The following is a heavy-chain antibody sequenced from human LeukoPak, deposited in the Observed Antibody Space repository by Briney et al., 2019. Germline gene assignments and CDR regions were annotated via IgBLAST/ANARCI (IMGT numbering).Heavy chain of an antibody. V-gene: IGHV3-66*01. CDR2: MYSGGAT. CDR1: EFTVSTNY. J-gene: IGHJ3*01. Sequence: GGSLRLSCAASEFTVSTNYMSWVRQAPEKGLEWVSVMYSGGATFYAASVKDRFSISRDTSQNTFYLQMDSLRAEDTAVYYCARYSFQYTNSPLRHDAFDVWGQGMMVTVSS. CDR3: ARYSFQYTNSPLRHDAFDV. D-gene: IGHD2-2*02.